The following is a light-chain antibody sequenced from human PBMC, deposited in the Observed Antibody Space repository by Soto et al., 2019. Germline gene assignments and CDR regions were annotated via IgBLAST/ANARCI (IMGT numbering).Light chain of an antibody. J-gene: IGKJ1*01. V-gene: IGKV3-15*01. CDR2: GAS. Sequence: VMTQAPATLSVSPGERVTLSCRASQTINNNVAWYQLKDGQVPRLLIYGASTRATDIPARFSGSGSGTEFTLTISSLQSEDFEEYHCQQYNNWPQAFGQGTKVDNK. CDR3: QQYNNWPQA. CDR1: QTINNN.